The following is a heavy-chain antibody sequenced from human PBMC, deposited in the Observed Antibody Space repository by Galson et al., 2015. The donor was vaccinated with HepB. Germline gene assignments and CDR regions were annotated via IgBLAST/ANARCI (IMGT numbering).Heavy chain of an antibody. CDR1: GYTFTSYA. Sequence: SVKVSCKASGYTFTSYAIHWVRQAPGQRLEWMGWINTGNGLTKYSQKFQGRVTITRDTSASTAYMELSILRSEDTAVYYCAGDYYYDASGLGSWGQGTLVTVSS. D-gene: IGHD3-22*01. V-gene: IGHV1-3*04. CDR3: AGDYYYDASGLGS. J-gene: IGHJ4*02. CDR2: INTGNGLT.